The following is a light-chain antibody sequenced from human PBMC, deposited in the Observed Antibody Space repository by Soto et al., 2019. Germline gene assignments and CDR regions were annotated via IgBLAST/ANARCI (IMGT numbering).Light chain of an antibody. CDR1: QSFRGL. V-gene: IGKV3-11*01. J-gene: IGKJ5*01. CDR2: DAY. CDR3: QQRHMWPIT. Sequence: VMTQSPATLSLSPRERATLSCRASQSFRGLLAWYQQKPGQAPRLLIYDAYNRATGIPPRFSGSGSGTDFTLTISSLEPEDSAVYYCQQRHMWPITFGQGTRLEIK.